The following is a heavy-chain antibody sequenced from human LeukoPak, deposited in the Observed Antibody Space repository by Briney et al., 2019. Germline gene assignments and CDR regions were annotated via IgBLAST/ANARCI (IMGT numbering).Heavy chain of an antibody. CDR3: ARGSYSSSWYGYFQH. J-gene: IGHJ1*01. CDR1: GGSISSGGYY. V-gene: IGHV4-31*03. CDR2: IYYSGST. D-gene: IGHD6-13*01. Sequence: SETLSLTCTVSGGSISSGGYYWSWIRQHPGKGLEWIGYIYYSGSTYYNPSLKSRVTISVDTSKNQFSLKLSSVTAADTAVYYCARGSYSSSWYGYFQHWGQGTLVTVSS.